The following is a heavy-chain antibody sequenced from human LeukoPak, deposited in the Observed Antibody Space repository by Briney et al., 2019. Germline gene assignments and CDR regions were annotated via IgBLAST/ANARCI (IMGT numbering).Heavy chain of an antibody. CDR3: AKNSYGSGSYMYFDH. D-gene: IGHD3-10*01. Sequence: PGRSLRLSCAASGFTFSSYGMHWVRQAPGKGLEWVAVISYDGSNKYYADSVKGRLTISRDNSKNTLYLQMNSLRAEDTAVYYCAKNSYGSGSYMYFDHWGQGTLVTVSS. CDR1: GFTFSSYG. V-gene: IGHV3-30*18. J-gene: IGHJ4*02. CDR2: ISYDGSNK.